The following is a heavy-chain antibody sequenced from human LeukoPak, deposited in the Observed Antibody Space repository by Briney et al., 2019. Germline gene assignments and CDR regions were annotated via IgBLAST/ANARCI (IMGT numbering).Heavy chain of an antibody. D-gene: IGHD3-22*01. CDR1: GGSISSGDYY. Sequence: SETLSLTCTVSGGSISSGDYYWSWIRQPPGKGLKWSGYIDYSGSTYYNPSLKSRVTISVDTSKNQFSLKLSSVTAADTAVYYCARDLRRSYYDSSGYRIWRGFDPWGQGTLVTVSS. CDR3: ARDLRRSYYDSSGYRIWRGFDP. J-gene: IGHJ5*02. V-gene: IGHV4-30-4*01. CDR2: IDYSGST.